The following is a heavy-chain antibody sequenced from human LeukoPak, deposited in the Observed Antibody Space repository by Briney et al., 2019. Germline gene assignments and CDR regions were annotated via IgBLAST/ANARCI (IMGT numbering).Heavy chain of an antibody. CDR3: ARDGAGKTVTHLIDY. J-gene: IGHJ4*02. D-gene: IGHD4-17*01. CDR2: INPVSGGT. Sequence: ASVKVSCKASGYSFTGYYMHWVRQAPGQGLEWMGWINPVSGGTYYAQNFQGRAIMTRDTSISTGYMELRSLRLDDTAVYYCARDGAGKTVTHLIDYWGQGTLVTVSS. V-gene: IGHV1-2*02. CDR1: GYSFTGYY.